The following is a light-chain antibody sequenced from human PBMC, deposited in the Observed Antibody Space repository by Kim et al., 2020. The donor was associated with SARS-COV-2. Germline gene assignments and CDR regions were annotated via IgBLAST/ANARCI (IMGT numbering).Light chain of an antibody. CDR3: QQFNTFPLT. J-gene: IGKJ4*01. Sequence: ASVGDRVTITCRASQGISSALAWYQQKPGKAPKVLIYDASTLGSGVPSRFSGSGSGTYFTLTISSLQPEDFADYHCQQFNTFPLTFGGGTKVDIK. CDR2: DAS. V-gene: IGKV1-13*02. CDR1: QGISSA.